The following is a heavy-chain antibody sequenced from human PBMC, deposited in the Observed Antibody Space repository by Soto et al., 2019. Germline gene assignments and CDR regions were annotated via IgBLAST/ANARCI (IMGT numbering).Heavy chain of an antibody. CDR1: GFSFSDHH. CDR3: GRVGGWRGGSNDFDF. D-gene: IGHD3-16*01. J-gene: IGHJ3*01. Sequence: EVQLVESGGGLVQPGESTRLSCAVSGFSFSDHHMDWVRQAPGRGLEWVGRIRNKANSDTTEYAASVKGRFTISKDDSKNSVYLQMNSLKTEDTATYYGGRVGGWRGGSNDFDFWGQGTLVTVSS. V-gene: IGHV3-72*01. CDR2: IRNKANSDTT.